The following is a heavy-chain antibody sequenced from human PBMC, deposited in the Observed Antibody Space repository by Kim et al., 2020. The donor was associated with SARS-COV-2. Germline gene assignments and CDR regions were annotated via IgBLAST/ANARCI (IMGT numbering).Heavy chain of an antibody. CDR1: GYTFTSYG. Sequence: ASVKVSCKASGYTFTSYGISWVRQAPGQGLEWMGWISAYNGNTKYAQKLQGRVTMTTDTSTSTAYMELRSLRSDDTAVYYCARAPDSYGYYYYGMDVWGQGTTVTVSS. CDR2: ISAYNGNT. V-gene: IGHV1-18*01. CDR3: ARAPDSYGYYYYGMDV. D-gene: IGHD5-18*01. J-gene: IGHJ6*02.